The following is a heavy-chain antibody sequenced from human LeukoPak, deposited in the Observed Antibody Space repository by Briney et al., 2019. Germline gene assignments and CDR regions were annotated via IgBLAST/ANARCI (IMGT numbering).Heavy chain of an antibody. D-gene: IGHD2/OR15-2a*01. V-gene: IGHV3-48*01. Sequence: GGSLRLSCVASGFTFNTYSMNWVRQAPGKGLEWLSYISSSSSIIYDADSVKGRFTISRDNVKNTVYLQMNSLRAEDTAVYYCVSFYETYWGRGALVTVSS. CDR1: GFTFNTYS. CDR3: VSFYETY. J-gene: IGHJ4*02. CDR2: ISSSSSII.